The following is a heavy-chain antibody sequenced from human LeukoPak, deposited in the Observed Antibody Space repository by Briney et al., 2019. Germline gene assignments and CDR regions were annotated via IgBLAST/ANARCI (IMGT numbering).Heavy chain of an antibody. Sequence: GGSLRLSCAASGFTFSSYSMNWVRQAPGKGLEWVSSISSSSSYIYYADSEKGRFTISRDNAKNSLYLQMNSLRAEDTAVYYCARDVAAGGSPNYFDYWGQGTLVTVSS. D-gene: IGHD3-10*01. V-gene: IGHV3-21*01. CDR3: ARDVAAGGSPNYFDY. CDR2: ISSSSSYI. CDR1: GFTFSSYS. J-gene: IGHJ4*02.